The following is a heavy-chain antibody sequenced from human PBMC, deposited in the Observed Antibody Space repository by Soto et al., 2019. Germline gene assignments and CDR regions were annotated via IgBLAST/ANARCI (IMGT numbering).Heavy chain of an antibody. J-gene: IGHJ4*02. CDR3: ASALAGTLDS. Sequence: QVQLVESGGGVVQPGSSLRLSCAASGLTFSGYAMHWVRQAPGKGLEWVAVISYDGRNTYYADSVKGRFTISRDNSKNTLSLQMNSLRPEDTALYYCASALAGTLDSWGQGTLVTVSS. CDR1: GLTFSGYA. V-gene: IGHV3-30*04. D-gene: IGHD1-7*01. CDR2: ISYDGRNT.